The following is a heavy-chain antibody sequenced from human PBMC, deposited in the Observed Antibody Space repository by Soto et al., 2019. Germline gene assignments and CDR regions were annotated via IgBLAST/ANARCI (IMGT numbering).Heavy chain of an antibody. D-gene: IGHD6-13*01. CDR1: GGSVSSGSYY. V-gene: IGHV4-61*01. CDR2: IYYSGST. CDR3: ARTIYSSSWYPYNWFDP. Sequence: SETLSLTCTVSGGSVSSGSYYWSWIRQPPGKGLEWIGYIYYSGSTNHNPSLKSRVTISVDTSKNQFSLKLSSVTAADTAVYYCARTIYSSSWYPYNWFDPWGQGTLVTVSS. J-gene: IGHJ5*02.